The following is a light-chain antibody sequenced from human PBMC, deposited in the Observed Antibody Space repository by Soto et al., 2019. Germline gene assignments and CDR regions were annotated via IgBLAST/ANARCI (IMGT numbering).Light chain of an antibody. CDR3: QQYESHFRT. CDR2: DAS. Sequence: DIQMTQSPSTLSASVGDRVTITCRVSQGIGSWLAWYQQKPGKAPMLLIYDASKLESGVPPRFSGSGSGTEFTLAINGLQPDDFATYYCQQYESHFRTFGQGTKLEIK. CDR1: QGIGSW. V-gene: IGKV1-5*01. J-gene: IGKJ2*01.